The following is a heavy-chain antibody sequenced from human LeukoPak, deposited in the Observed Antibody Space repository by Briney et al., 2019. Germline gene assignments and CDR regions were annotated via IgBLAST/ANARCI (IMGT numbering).Heavy chain of an antibody. CDR2: INGYGSNT. V-gene: IGHV3-74*01. D-gene: IGHD2-21*01. J-gene: IGHJ4*02. CDR1: GFTFSSYS. CDR3: ARIAETNIYFLGY. Sequence: PGRSLTLSCAVSGFTFSSYSMHWVCQAPGKGLLWLSRINGYGSNTDYADSVKGRFTVSRDNAKNTLYLQMNSLRDEDTAVYYCARIAETNIYFLGYWGQGTLVTVSS.